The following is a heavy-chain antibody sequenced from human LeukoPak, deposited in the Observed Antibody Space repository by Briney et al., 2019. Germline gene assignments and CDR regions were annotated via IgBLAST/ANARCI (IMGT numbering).Heavy chain of an antibody. CDR1: GGSLSPYW. CDR2: IKYSGHT. J-gene: IGHJ4*02. D-gene: IGHD3-16*02. Sequence: SETLSLTCEVYGGSLSPYWWSWIRQPPGKGLEWIGEIKYSGHTNYNPSLESRVTISVDTSKKQFSLRLNSVTAADTAMYYCARSHDHLWGNYPDYWGQGTLVTVSS. CDR3: ARSHDHLWGNYPDY. V-gene: IGHV4-34*01.